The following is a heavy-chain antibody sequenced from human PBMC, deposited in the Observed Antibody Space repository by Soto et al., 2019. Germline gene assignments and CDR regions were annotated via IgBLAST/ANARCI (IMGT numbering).Heavy chain of an antibody. CDR1: GYTFTSYA. CDR2: INAGNGNT. Sequence: ASVKVSCKASGYTFTSYAMHWVRQAPGQRLEWMGWINAGNGNTKYSQKFQGRVTITRDTSINTAYLELSRLRFDDAAVYFCARERYQVISDGMDVWGQGTTVTVSS. J-gene: IGHJ6*02. CDR3: ARERYQVISDGMDV. D-gene: IGHD2-2*01. V-gene: IGHV1-3*01.